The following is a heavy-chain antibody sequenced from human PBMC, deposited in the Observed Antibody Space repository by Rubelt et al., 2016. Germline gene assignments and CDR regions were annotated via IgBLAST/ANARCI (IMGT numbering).Heavy chain of an antibody. V-gene: IGHV4-39*07. CDR3: ARAGVVVVPAALDY. Sequence: QLQLQESGPGLVKPSETLSLTCTVSGGSISSSSYYWGWIRQPPGKGLEWIGEINHSGSTNYNPSLKGRVTISVDTSKTQFSLKRSSGTAADTAVYYCARAGVVVVPAALDYWGQGTLVTVSS. CDR1: GGSISSSSYY. D-gene: IGHD2-2*01. CDR2: INHSGST. J-gene: IGHJ4*02.